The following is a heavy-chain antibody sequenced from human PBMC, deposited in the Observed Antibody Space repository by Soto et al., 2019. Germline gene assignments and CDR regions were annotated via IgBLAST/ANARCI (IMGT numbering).Heavy chain of an antibody. J-gene: IGHJ4*02. Sequence: PGGSLRLSCAAPGFSFSVYALHWIRQAPGEGLEWVAVISPNGNNQYYADSVKGRFTISRDTSKSTLSPQMTSLRPEDTAVYYCASGAAFYYDTSRYWGQGTQVTVSS. CDR1: GFSFSVYA. D-gene: IGHD3-22*01. CDR3: ASGAAFYYDTSRY. V-gene: IGHV3-30-3*01. CDR2: ISPNGNNQ.